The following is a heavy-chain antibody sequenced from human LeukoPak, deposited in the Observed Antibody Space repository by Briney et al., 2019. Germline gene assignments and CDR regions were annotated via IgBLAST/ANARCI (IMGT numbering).Heavy chain of an antibody. V-gene: IGHV3-21*01. Sequence: GGSLRLSCAASGFTFSNYGMNWVRQAPGKGLEWVSSISIGSNYIYYGDSVKGRFTISRDNAKKSLYLQMNSLRAEDTAVYYCARSARYQSLKGDAFDIWGQGTMVTVSS. CDR3: ARSARYQSLKGDAFDI. J-gene: IGHJ3*02. CDR1: GFTFSNYG. CDR2: ISIGSNYI. D-gene: IGHD3-9*01.